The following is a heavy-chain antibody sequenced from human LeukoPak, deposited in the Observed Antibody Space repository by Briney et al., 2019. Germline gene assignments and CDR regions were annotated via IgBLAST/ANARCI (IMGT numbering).Heavy chain of an antibody. J-gene: IGHJ4*02. D-gene: IGHD3-3*01. V-gene: IGHV1-18*01. CDR2: ISAYNGNT. Sequence: ASVKVSCKASGYTFTNYGISWVRQAPGQGLEWMGWISAYNGNTNYAQTLQGRVTMTTDTSTSTAYMELRSLRSDDTAVYYCARVEGAATYDFWSGSYYFDYWGQGTLVTVSS. CDR3: ARVEGAATYDFWSGSYYFDY. CDR1: GYTFTNYG.